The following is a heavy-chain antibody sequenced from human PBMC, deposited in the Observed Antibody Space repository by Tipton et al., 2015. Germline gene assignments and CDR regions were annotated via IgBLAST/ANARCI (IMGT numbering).Heavy chain of an antibody. CDR1: GGTFSRYA. CDR2: ISPIFATP. CDR3: ARERSPVALSTILYAFDI. J-gene: IGHJ3*02. V-gene: IGHV1-69*01. Sequence: QLVQSGPEVKTPGSSMKVSCKAAGGTFSRYAISWVRQAPGQGLEWIGAISPIFATPNYAQKFRGRVTISADFSTSTASMKLDSLRSEDSAIYFCARERSPVALSTILYAFDIWGQGTKVTVSS. D-gene: IGHD2/OR15-2a*01.